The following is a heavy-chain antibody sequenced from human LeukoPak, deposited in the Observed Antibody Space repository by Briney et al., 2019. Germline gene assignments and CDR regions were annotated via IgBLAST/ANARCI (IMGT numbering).Heavy chain of an antibody. D-gene: IGHD1-26*01. V-gene: IGHV4-59*08. J-gene: IGHJ4*02. CDR2: IYYSGST. CDR3: ARHLPKWGWDY. Sequence: SETLSHTCTVSGGSISSYYWSWIRQPPAKGLEWIGYIYYSGSTKYNPSLKSRVTISVDTSKNQFSLKLSSVTAADTAVYYCARHLPKWGWDYWGQGTLVTVSS. CDR1: GGSISSYY.